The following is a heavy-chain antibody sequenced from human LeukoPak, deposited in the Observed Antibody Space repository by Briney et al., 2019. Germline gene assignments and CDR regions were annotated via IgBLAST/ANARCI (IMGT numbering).Heavy chain of an antibody. CDR3: ARVVNYEFWSVDY. CDR2: IYHSGST. V-gene: IGHV4-38-2*01. J-gene: IGHJ4*02. D-gene: IGHD3-3*01. Sequence: SETLSLTCAVSGYSISSGYYWGWIRQPPGKGLEWIGSIYHSGSTYYNPSLKSRVTISVDTSKNQFSLKLSSVTAADTAVYYCARVVNYEFWSVDYWGQGTLVTVSS. CDR1: GYSISSGYY.